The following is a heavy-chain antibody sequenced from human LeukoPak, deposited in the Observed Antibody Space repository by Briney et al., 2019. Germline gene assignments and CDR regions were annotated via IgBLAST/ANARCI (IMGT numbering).Heavy chain of an antibody. V-gene: IGHV4-59*01. CDR2: IYYSGST. Sequence: SETLSLTCTVSGGSISDYYWIWIRQPPGKGLEWIGYIYYSGSTKYSPSLKSRVTISVDMSKNQFSLKLRFVTAADTAVYYCVRWFNNYYGMDVWGQGTTVTVSS. CDR1: GGSISDYY. D-gene: IGHD3-10*01. CDR3: VRWFNNYYGMDV. J-gene: IGHJ6*02.